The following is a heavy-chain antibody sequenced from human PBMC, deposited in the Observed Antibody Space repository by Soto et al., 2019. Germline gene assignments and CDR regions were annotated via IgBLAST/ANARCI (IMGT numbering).Heavy chain of an antibody. Sequence: SETLSLTCTVSGGSISNYYWNWIRQPPGKGLEWIGYIYYSGSTNYNPSLKSRVTISVDTSKNQFSLKLSSVTAADTAVYYCAREVRDYDSSGYYYFFDYWGQGTLVTVSS. CDR2: IYYSGST. D-gene: IGHD3-22*01. CDR3: AREVRDYDSSGYYYFFDY. J-gene: IGHJ4*02. CDR1: GGSISNYY. V-gene: IGHV4-59*01.